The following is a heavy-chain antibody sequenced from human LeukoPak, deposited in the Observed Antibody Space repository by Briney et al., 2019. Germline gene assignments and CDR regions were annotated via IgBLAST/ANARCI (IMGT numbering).Heavy chain of an antibody. CDR1: GYTFTGYY. V-gene: IGHV1-46*01. CDR2: INPTGGST. J-gene: IGHJ6*04. CDR3: ARLRYGSGIYEDV. D-gene: IGHD3-10*01. Sequence: GASVKVSCKASGYTFTGYYLHWVRQAPGGGLEWMGIINPTGGSTSYAQKFQGRVTMTRDTSTSTVYMELSSLRSEDTAVYYCARLRYGSGIYEDVWGKGTTVTVSS.